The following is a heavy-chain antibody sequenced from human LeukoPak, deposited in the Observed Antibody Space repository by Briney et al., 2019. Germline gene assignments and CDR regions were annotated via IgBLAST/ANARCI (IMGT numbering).Heavy chain of an antibody. CDR3: AKRGDISAVPDY. CDR1: GFTFSSYG. J-gene: IGHJ4*02. D-gene: IGHD2-15*01. CDR2: ISYDGSNK. Sequence: GRSLRLSCAASGFTFSSYGMHWVRQAPGKGLEWVAVISYDGSNKYYADSVKGRFTTSRDNSKNTLYLQMNSLRAEDTAVYYCAKRGDISAVPDYWGQGTLVTVSS. V-gene: IGHV3-30*18.